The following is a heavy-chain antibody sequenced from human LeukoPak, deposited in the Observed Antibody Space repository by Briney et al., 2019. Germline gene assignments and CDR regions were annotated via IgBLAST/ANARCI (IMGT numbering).Heavy chain of an antibody. Sequence: QSGGSLRLSCATSGFTFTNYGMHWVRQAPGRGLEGVAALWSDGIKTSYADSVRGRFTIARDNSRNTLFLQMDSLRAEDTAVYYCGRDYTSSWTPLFNYWGQGTLVTVSS. CDR1: GFTFTNYG. CDR2: LWSDGIKT. D-gene: IGHD6-13*01. J-gene: IGHJ4*02. CDR3: GRDYTSSWTPLFNY. V-gene: IGHV3-33*01.